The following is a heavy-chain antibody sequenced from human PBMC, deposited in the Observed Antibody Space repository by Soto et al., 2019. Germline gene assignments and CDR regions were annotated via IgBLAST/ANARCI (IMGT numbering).Heavy chain of an antibody. V-gene: IGHV3-7*03. Sequence: VQLVQSGGTLVQPGGSLRLSCAASGLTFSGHWMTWVRQTPGEGLQWVAAIKPDGSETFYVDSVKGRFTISRDNARNSLFMQMDSLRAEDTDVYYCTSRPSGMTYHAVFDFWGQGTLVTVSS. D-gene: IGHD2-21*02. J-gene: IGHJ4*02. CDR2: IKPDGSET. CDR3: TSRPSGMTYHAVFDF. CDR1: GLTFSGHW.